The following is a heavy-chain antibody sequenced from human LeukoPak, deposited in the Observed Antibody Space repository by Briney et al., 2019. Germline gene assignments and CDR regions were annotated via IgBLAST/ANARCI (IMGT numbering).Heavy chain of an antibody. CDR1: GGSISGHY. V-gene: IGHV4-59*11. D-gene: IGHD1-26*01. CDR3: ARGGASSRYFGY. Sequence: SETLSLTCTVSGGSISGHYWSWIRQPPGKGLEWIGFVSYSGNTNYNHSLNGRVTISLDTSKSQFSLSLNSVTAADTAVYFCARGGASSRYFGYWGQGTLVTVSS. J-gene: IGHJ4*02. CDR2: VSYSGNT.